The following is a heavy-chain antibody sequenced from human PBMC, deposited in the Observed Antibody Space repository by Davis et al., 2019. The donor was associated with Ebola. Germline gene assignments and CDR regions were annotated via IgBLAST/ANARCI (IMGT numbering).Heavy chain of an antibody. CDR3: ARQGSNRNFDY. J-gene: IGHJ4*02. Sequence: GGSLRLSCAASGFTLSSYVMSWVRQAPGKGLEWVSAISGSGSTYYADSVKGRFTISRDNSKNTLYLQMNSLRAEDTAVYYCARQGSNRNFDYWGQGPWSPSPQ. V-gene: IGHV3-23*01. D-gene: IGHD4-11*01. CDR1: GFTLSSYV. CDR2: ISGSGST.